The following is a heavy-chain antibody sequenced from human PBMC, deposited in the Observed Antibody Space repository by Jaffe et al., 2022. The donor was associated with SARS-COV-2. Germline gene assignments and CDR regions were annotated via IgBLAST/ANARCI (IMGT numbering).Heavy chain of an antibody. CDR3: ARDYCSSTSCYAAAGYFDY. V-gene: IGHV3-7*01. CDR2: IKQDGSEK. D-gene: IGHD2-2*01. CDR1: GFTFSSYW. Sequence: EVQLVESGGGLVQPGGSLRLSCAASGFTFSSYWMSWVRQAPGKGLEWVANIKQDGSEKYYVDSVKGRFTISRDNAKNSLYLQMNSLRAEDTAVYYCARDYCSSTSCYAAAGYFDYWGQGTLVTVSS. J-gene: IGHJ4*02.